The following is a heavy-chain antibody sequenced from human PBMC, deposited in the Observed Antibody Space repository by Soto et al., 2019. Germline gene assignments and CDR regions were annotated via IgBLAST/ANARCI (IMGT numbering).Heavy chain of an antibody. V-gene: IGHV2-5*02. J-gene: IGHJ5*02. CDR1: GFSLSTSGVG. CDR2: IHWDDDK. CDR3: AHRIAAAPHPNNNWFDP. Sequence: QITLKASGPTLVKPTQTLTLTCTFSGFSLSTSGVGVGWIRQPPGKALEWLALIHWDDDKRYSPSLKNRLTITKDTSKNQVVLTMTNMDPVDTATYYCAHRIAAAPHPNNNWFDPWGQGTLVTVSS. D-gene: IGHD6-13*01.